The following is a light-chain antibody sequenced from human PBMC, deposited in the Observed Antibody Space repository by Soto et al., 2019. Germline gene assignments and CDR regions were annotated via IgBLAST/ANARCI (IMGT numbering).Light chain of an antibody. CDR3: ATWDTSLNIVV. V-gene: IGLV1-51*01. Sequence: QSVLTQPPSVSAAPGQKITITCSGSSSNIETDHVSWYQQLPGTAPKLLIYDNDERPSGIPDRFSASKSGTSATLGITGLQTGDEADYYCATWDTSLNIVVFGGGTKVTVL. CDR2: DND. CDR1: SSNIETDH. J-gene: IGLJ2*01.